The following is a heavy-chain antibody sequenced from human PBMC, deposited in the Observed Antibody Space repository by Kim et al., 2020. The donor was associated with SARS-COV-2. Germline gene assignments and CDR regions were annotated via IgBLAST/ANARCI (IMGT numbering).Heavy chain of an antibody. J-gene: IGHJ6*02. Sequence: ASVKVSCKASGYTFTSYGISWVRQAPGQGLEWMGWISAYNGNTNYAQKLQGRVTMTTDTSTSTAYMELRSLRSDDTAVYYCARVGSGSTYYYYYGMDVWGQGTTVTVSS. CDR2: ISAYNGNT. V-gene: IGHV1-18*01. CDR3: ARVGSGSTYYYYYGMDV. D-gene: IGHD6-19*01. CDR1: GYTFTSYG.